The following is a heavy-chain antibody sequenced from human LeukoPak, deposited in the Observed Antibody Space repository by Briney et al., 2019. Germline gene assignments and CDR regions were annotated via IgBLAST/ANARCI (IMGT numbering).Heavy chain of an antibody. CDR3: ARDPQHYYDSSGYYRALDY. Sequence: GGSLRLSCAASGFTFSSYEMNWVRQAPGKGLEWASYISSSGSTIYYADSVKGRFTISRDNAKNSLYLQMNSLRAEDTAVYYCARDPQHYYDSSGYYRALDYWGQGTLVTVSS. CDR2: ISSSGSTI. J-gene: IGHJ4*02. CDR1: GFTFSSYE. D-gene: IGHD3-22*01. V-gene: IGHV3-48*03.